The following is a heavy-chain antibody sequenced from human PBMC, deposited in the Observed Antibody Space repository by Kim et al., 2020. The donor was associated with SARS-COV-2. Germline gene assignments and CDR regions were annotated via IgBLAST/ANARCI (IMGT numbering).Heavy chain of an antibody. Sequence: SETLSLTCAVSGGSISSSNWWSWVRQPPGKGLEWIGEIYHSGSTNYNPSLKSRVTISVDKSKNQFSLKLSSVTAADTAVYYCARIQYDILTGYYDSQDYFDYWGQGTLVTVSS. J-gene: IGHJ4*02. D-gene: IGHD3-9*01. CDR2: IYHSGST. CDR1: GGSISSSNW. CDR3: ARIQYDILTGYYDSQDYFDY. V-gene: IGHV4-4*02.